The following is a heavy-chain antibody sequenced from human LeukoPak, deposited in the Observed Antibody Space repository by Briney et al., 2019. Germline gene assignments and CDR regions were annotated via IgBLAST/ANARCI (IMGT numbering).Heavy chain of an antibody. D-gene: IGHD3-10*01. CDR1: GFTFSSYG. J-gene: IGHJ2*01. Sequence: PEGSLRLSCAASGFTFSSYGMHWVRQAPGKGLEWVAVISYDGSNKYYADSVKGRFTISRDNSKNTLYLQMNSLRAEDTAVYYCAKGTYYYGSTESTGSWYFDLWGRGTLVTASS. CDR3: AKGTYYYGSTESTGSWYFDL. CDR2: ISYDGSNK. V-gene: IGHV3-30*18.